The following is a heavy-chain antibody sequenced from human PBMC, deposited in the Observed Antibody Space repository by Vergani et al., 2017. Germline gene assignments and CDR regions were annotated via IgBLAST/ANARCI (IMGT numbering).Heavy chain of an antibody. V-gene: IGHV2-70*01. CDR2: IDWDDDK. CDR1: GFSLSNARMG. Sequence: QVTLKESGPVLVKPTETLTLTCTVSGFSLSNARMGVSWIRQPPGKALEWLALIDWDDDKYYSTSLKTRLTISKDTSKNQVVLTMTNMDPVDTATYYCARIVSSERGGGLFDYWGQGTLVTVSS. CDR3: ARIVSSERGGGLFDY. D-gene: IGHD3-10*01. J-gene: IGHJ4*02.